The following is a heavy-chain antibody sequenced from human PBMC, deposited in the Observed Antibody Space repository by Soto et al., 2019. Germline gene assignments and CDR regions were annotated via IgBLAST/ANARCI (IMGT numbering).Heavy chain of an antibody. CDR2: INPSTGTT. D-gene: IGHD2-8*02. CDR3: ARTLSGESYTDSRLDH. V-gene: IGHV1-46*01. Sequence: GASVQVSCKASGYTLSRHFLHWVRQAPGQGLEWMGLINPSTGTTTYAQKFRGRLAMTSDTSASTVYMELSRLRSEDTALYYCARTLSGESYTDSRLDHWGQGSLVSVSS. CDR1: GYTLSRHF. J-gene: IGHJ4*02.